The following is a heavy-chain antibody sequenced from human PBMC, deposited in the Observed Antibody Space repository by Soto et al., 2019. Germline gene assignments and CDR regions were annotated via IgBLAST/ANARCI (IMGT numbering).Heavy chain of an antibody. CDR1: GYTFTSYD. CDR2: MNPNSGNT. V-gene: IGHV1-8*01. Sequence: QVQLVQSGAEVKKPGASVKVSCKASGYTFTSYDINWVRQATGQGLEWMGWMNPNSGNTGYAQKFQGRVTMNRNTSISTAYMELSSLRSEDTAVYYCARGPPASIAARRNWFDPWGQGTLVTVSS. D-gene: IGHD6-6*01. CDR3: ARGPPASIAARRNWFDP. J-gene: IGHJ5*02.